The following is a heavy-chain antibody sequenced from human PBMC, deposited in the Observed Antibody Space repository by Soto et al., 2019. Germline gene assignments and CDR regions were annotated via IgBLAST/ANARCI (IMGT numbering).Heavy chain of an antibody. CDR1: GFTFSSYA. CDR3: ARDRSWGSWPFDY. D-gene: IGHD7-27*01. J-gene: IGHJ4*02. V-gene: IGHV3-30-3*01. CDR2: ISYDGSNK. Sequence: QVQLVESGGGVVQPGRSLRLSCAASGFTFSSYAMHWVRQAPGKGLEWVAVISYDGSNKYYADSVKGRFTISRDNSKNTLYLQMHSLRAEDTAVYYCARDRSWGSWPFDYWGQGTLVTVSS.